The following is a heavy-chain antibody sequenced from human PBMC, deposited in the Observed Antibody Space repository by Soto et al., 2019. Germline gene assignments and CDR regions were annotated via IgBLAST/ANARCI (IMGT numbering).Heavy chain of an antibody. D-gene: IGHD6-13*01. CDR1: GSSISSYY. J-gene: IGHJ6*02. CDR3: ARVIAAAGLDKYYYCTDV. V-gene: IGHV4-59*01. CDR2: IYYSGST. Sequence: SETLPLTCTVSGSSISSYYWSWIRQPTGKGLEWIGYIYYSGSTNYNPSLKSRVTISVDTSKNQFSLKLSSVTAADTAVYYCARVIAAAGLDKYYYCTDVWGQGTLVTVSS.